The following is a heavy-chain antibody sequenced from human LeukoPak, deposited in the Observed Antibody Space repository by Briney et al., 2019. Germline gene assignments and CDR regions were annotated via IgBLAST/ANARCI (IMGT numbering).Heavy chain of an antibody. Sequence: SETLSLTCTVSGGSISSGGYYWSWIRQHPGKGLEWTGYIYYSGSTNYNPSLKSRVTISIDTSKNQFSLRLSSVTAADTAVYYCARGAAGYSYGWGQGTLVTVSS. CDR1: GGSISSGGYY. CDR2: IYYSGST. CDR3: ARGAAGYSYG. J-gene: IGHJ4*02. V-gene: IGHV4-61*08. D-gene: IGHD5-18*01.